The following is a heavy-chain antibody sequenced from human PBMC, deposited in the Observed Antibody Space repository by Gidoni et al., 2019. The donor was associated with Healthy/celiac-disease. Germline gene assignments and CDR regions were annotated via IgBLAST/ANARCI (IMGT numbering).Heavy chain of an antibody. D-gene: IGHD3-16*02. V-gene: IGHV4-34*01. CDR3: ARRRGDYVWGSYRPTPGAFDI. CDR2: INHSGST. CDR1: GGSFSGYY. J-gene: IGHJ3*02. Sequence: QVQLQQWGAGLLKPSETLSLTCAVYGGSFSGYYWSWIRQPPGKGLEWIGEINHSGSTNYNPSLKSRVTISVDTSKNQFSLKLSSVTAADTAVYYCARRRGDYVWGSYRPTPGAFDIWGQGTMVTVSS.